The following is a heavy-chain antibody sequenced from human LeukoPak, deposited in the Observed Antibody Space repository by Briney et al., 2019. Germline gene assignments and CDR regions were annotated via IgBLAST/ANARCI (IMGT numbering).Heavy chain of an antibody. CDR1: GFTFSSYA. CDR2: ISGSGGST. J-gene: IGHJ5*02. D-gene: IGHD3-3*01. V-gene: IGHV3-23*01. Sequence: GGSLRLSCAASGFTFSSYAMSWVRQAPGKGLEWVSAISGSGGSTYYADSVKGRFTISRDNSKNTLYLQMNSLRAEDTAVYYCAKGVTSFGVVPWFDPWGQGTLVTVSS. CDR3: AKGVTSFGVVPWFDP.